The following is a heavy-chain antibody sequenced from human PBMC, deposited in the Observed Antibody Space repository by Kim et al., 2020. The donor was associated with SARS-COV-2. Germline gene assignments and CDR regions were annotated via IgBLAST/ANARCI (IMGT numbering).Heavy chain of an antibody. J-gene: IGHJ6*02. D-gene: IGHD3-3*01. CDR3: ARDPPITIFGEIYYYGMDV. CDR2: INAGNGNT. CDR1: GYTFTSYA. V-gene: IGHV1-3*01. Sequence: ASVKVSCKASGYTFTSYAMHWVRQAPGQRLEWMGWINAGNGNTKYSQKFQGRVTSTRDTSASTAYMELSSLRSEDTAVYYCARDPPITIFGEIYYYGMDVWGQGTTVTVSS.